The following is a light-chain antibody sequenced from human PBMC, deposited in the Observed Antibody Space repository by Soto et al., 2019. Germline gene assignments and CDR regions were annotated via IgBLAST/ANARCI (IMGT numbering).Light chain of an antibody. V-gene: IGLV2-11*02. CDR2: AVT. CDR1: SSDVGVYNF. Sequence: QSVLAQPASVSGSPGQSVTISCTGTSSDVGVYNFVSWYQQHPGKAPKLMIYAVTDRPSGVPDRFSGSKSGNTATLTISGLQAEDEADYYCCSYAVSDTYVFGTGTKVTVL. J-gene: IGLJ1*01. CDR3: CSYAVSDTYV.